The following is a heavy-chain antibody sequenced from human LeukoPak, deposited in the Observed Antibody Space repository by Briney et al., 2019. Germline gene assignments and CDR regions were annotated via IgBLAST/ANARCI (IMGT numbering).Heavy chain of an antibody. J-gene: IGHJ4*02. CDR1: GSSISSGYY. CDR3: ARRRYDFWSGSPLDY. Sequence: SETLSLSCAVSGSSISSGYYWDWIRQPPGKGLEWIGSIYHSGSTYYNTSLKGRVTISLDMSKNQFSLRLRSVTAADTAMYYCARRRYDFWSGSPLDYWGRGTLVTASS. CDR2: IYHSGST. D-gene: IGHD3-3*01. V-gene: IGHV4-38-2*01.